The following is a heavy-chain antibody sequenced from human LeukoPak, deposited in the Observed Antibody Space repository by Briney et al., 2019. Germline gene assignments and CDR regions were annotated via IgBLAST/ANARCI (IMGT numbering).Heavy chain of an antibody. CDR1: GFTFSSYS. J-gene: IGHJ4*02. Sequence: GGSLRLSCAASGFTFSSYSMNWVRQAPGKELEWVSSISSSSSYIYYADSVKGRFTISRDNAKNSLYLQMNSLRAEDTAVYYCARDRFYSPHYNFEYWGQGTLVTVSS. D-gene: IGHD2-15*01. V-gene: IGHV3-21*01. CDR3: ARDRFYSPHYNFEY. CDR2: ISSSSSYI.